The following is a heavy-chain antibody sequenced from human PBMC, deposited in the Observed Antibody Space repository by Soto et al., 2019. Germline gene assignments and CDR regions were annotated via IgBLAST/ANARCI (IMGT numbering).Heavy chain of an antibody. J-gene: IGHJ6*02. Sequence: GGSLRLSCAASGFTFSSYSMNWVRQAPGKGLEWVSYISSSSSTIYYADSVKGRFTNSRDNAKNSLYLQMNSLRDEDTAVYYCARDPFTYYYGSGSPYSYGMDVWGQGTTVTVSS. D-gene: IGHD3-10*01. CDR3: ARDPFTYYYGSGSPYSYGMDV. V-gene: IGHV3-48*02. CDR1: GFTFSSYS. CDR2: ISSSSSTI.